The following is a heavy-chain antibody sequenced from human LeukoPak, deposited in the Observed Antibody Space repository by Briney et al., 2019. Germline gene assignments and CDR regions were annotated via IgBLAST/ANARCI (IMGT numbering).Heavy chain of an antibody. CDR2: ISSSGSTI. D-gene: IGHD3-10*02. CDR3: AELGITMIGGV. CDR1: GGSIISYY. V-gene: IGHV3-48*03. Sequence: LSLTCTVSGGSIISYYWSWVRQAPGKGLEWVSYISSSGSTIYYADSVKGRFTISRDNAKNSLYLQMNSLRAEDTAVYYCAELGITMIGGVWGKGTTVTTSS. J-gene: IGHJ6*04.